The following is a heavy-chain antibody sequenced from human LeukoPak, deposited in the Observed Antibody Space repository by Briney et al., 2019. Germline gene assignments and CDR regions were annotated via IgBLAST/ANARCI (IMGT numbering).Heavy chain of an antibody. J-gene: IGHJ3*02. CDR3: AKLMAGPNPDDAFDI. Sequence: ETLSLTCAVYGGAFSGYYWSWIRQPPGKGLEWVSAISGSGGSTYYADSVKGRFTISRDNSKNTLYLQMNSLRAEDTAVYYCAKLMAGPNPDDAFDIWGQGTMVTVSS. CDR2: ISGSGGST. V-gene: IGHV3-23*01. CDR1: GGAFSGYY. D-gene: IGHD6-19*01.